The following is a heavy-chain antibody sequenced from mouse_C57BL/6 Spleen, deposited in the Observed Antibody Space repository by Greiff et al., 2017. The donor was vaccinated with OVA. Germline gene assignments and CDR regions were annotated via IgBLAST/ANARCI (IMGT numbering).Heavy chain of an antibody. D-gene: IGHD1-1*01. V-gene: IGHV1-85*01. CDR1: GYTFTSYD. J-gene: IGHJ1*03. Sequence: QVQLQQSGPELVKPGASVKLSCKASGYTFTSYDINWVKQRPGQGLEWIGWIYPRDGSTKYNEKFKGKATLTVDTSSSTAYMELHSLTSEDSAVYFCARRRITTVVATRYVDVWGTGTTVTVSS. CDR2: IYPRDGST. CDR3: ARRRITTVVATRYVDV.